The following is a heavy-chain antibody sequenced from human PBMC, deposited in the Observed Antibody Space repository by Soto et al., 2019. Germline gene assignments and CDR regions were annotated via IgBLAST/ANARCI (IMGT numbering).Heavy chain of an antibody. Sequence: QVQLQESGPGLVKPSGTLSLTCAVSGGSISSKNWWSWVRQPPGKGLEWIGEIYHSGSTNYNPSLKSRVTLSVDKFKNQFSLKLSSVTAADTAVYYCARDSISGPDRQQLAYWGQGTLVTVSS. V-gene: IGHV4-4*02. D-gene: IGHD6-13*01. CDR1: GGSISSKNW. J-gene: IGHJ4*02. CDR2: IYHSGST. CDR3: ARDSISGPDRQQLAY.